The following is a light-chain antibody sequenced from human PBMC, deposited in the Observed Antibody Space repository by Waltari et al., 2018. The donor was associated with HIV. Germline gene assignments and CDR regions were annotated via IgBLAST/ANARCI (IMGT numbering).Light chain of an antibody. CDR2: RNN. J-gene: IGLJ3*02. Sequence: QPVVTQPPSASGTTGQRGTIPCFGSDSNASGNTVTWYQQYPGAAPKLLIYRNNQRPSGVPDRVSGSKSGTSASLAISGLQSEDEADYYCAAWDDSLNGWVFGGGTRVTVL. V-gene: IGLV1-44*01. CDR1: DSNASGNT. CDR3: AAWDDSLNGWV.